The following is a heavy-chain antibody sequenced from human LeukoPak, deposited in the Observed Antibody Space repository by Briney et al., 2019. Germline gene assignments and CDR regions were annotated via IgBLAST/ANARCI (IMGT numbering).Heavy chain of an antibody. D-gene: IGHD3-22*01. CDR1: GFSFSDYY. CDR2: ISGSGSDL. CDR3: ARSIGYYYAMDV. J-gene: IGHJ6*02. V-gene: IGHV3-11*01. Sequence: GGSLRLSCVACGFSFSDYYMSWIRQAPGRGLEWISYISGSGSDLYYADSVKGRFTISRDNANNSLYLQMNSLRAEDTAVYYCARSIGYYYAMDVWGQGTTVTVSS.